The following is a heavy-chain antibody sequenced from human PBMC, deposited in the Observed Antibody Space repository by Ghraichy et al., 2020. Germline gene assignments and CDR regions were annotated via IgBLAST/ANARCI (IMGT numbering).Heavy chain of an antibody. J-gene: IGHJ4*02. CDR1: GYTLTELS. V-gene: IGHV1-24*01. D-gene: IGHD5-12*01. CDR2: FDPEDGET. Sequence: ASVKVSCKVSGYTLTELSMHWVRQAPGKGLEWMGGFDPEDGETIYAQKFQGRVTMTEDTSTDTAYMELSSLRSEDTAVYYCATCRGSGYEFDYWGQGTLVTVSS. CDR3: ATCRGSGYEFDY.